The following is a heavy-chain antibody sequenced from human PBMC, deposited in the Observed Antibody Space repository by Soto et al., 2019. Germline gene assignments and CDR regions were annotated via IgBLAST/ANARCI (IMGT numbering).Heavy chain of an antibody. V-gene: IGHV3-21*01. CDR3: ARCLGFDGSGYAFFDS. Sequence: EVQLVESGGGLVKPGGSLRLSCAASGFTFSGHTINWVRQAPGKGLEWVSSVSSSSSYIYYADSVKGRFTVSRDNAEKSLYLQMYSLRAEDTAMYYCARCLGFDGSGYAFFDSWGQGTLVTVSS. J-gene: IGHJ4*02. D-gene: IGHD3-10*01. CDR2: VSSSSSYI. CDR1: GFTFSGHT.